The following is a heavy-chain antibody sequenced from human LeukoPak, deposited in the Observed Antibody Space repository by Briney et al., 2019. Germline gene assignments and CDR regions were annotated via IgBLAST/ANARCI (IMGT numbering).Heavy chain of an antibody. CDR3: ASLVSAEGYYDSSGYLND. J-gene: IGHJ4*02. V-gene: IGHV3-21*01. CDR2: ISSSSSYI. Sequence: GGSLRLSCAASGFTFSSYSMNWVRQAPGKGLEWVSSISSSSSYIYYADSVKGRFTISIDNAKNSLYLQMNSLRAEDTAVYYCASLVSAEGYYDSSGYLNDWGQGTLVTVSS. D-gene: IGHD3-22*01. CDR1: GFTFSSYS.